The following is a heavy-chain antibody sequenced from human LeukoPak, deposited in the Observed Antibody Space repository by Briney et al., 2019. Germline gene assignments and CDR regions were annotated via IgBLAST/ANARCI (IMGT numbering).Heavy chain of an antibody. J-gene: IGHJ6*02. Sequence: ASVKVSCKGSGYTFTSYGISWVRQAPGQGLEWMGWISAYNGNTNYAQKLQGRVTMTTDTSTSTAYMELRSLRSDDTAVYYCARGGPTPTGWFGELLPNFNDPYGMDVWGQGTTVTVSS. CDR1: GYTFTSYG. CDR3: ARGGPTPTGWFGELLPNFNDPYGMDV. D-gene: IGHD3-10*01. V-gene: IGHV1-18*01. CDR2: ISAYNGNT.